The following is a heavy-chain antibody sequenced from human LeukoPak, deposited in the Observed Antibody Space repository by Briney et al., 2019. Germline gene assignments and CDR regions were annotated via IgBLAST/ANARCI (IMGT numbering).Heavy chain of an antibody. D-gene: IGHD2-15*01. CDR2: ISGSGGST. CDR1: GITFSSYA. J-gene: IGHJ6*03. Sequence: GGSLRLSCAASGITFSSYAMSWVRQAPGKGLEWVSAISGSGGSTYYADSVKGRFTISRDNSKNTLYLQMNSLRAEDTAVYYCEKDSVDYCRANYMDVWGKGTMVTVSS. CDR3: EKDSVDYCRANYMDV. V-gene: IGHV3-23*01.